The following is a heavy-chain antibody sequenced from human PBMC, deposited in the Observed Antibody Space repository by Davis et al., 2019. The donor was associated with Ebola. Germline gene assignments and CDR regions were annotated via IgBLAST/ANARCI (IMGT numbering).Heavy chain of an antibody. J-gene: IGHJ6*02. Sequence: SETLSLTCAIHGGSFSNYYWSWIRQSPGKGLEWIGEINHSGSTNYNPSLKSRVTISVDTSKNQFSLKLSSVTAADTAVYYCAGEGITKVRGVNYYGMDVWGQGTTVTVSS. CDR2: INHSGST. CDR1: GGSFSNYY. D-gene: IGHD3-10*01. V-gene: IGHV4-34*01. CDR3: AGEGITKVRGVNYYGMDV.